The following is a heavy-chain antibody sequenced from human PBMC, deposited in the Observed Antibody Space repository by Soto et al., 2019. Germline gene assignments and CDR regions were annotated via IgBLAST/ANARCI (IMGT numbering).Heavy chain of an antibody. D-gene: IGHD2-21*01. Sequence: QVQLVQSGAEVKKPGASVKVSCKASGYIFTGYYMHWMRQAPGQGLEWMGWINPNSGDRIYAQKFQGRVTMSKDTAIGTDFMDVGRVTAYDAAVNFYAIATAYCDNGIYLYNWGQGTLVTVSS. CDR3: AIATAYCDNGIYLYN. CDR2: INPNSGDR. V-gene: IGHV1-2*02. J-gene: IGHJ4*02. CDR1: GYIFTGYY.